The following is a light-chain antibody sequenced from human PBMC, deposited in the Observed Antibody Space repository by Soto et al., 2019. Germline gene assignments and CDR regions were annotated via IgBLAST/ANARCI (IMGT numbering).Light chain of an antibody. CDR3: QQSYSRPLT. V-gene: IGKV1-5*03. J-gene: IGKJ3*01. CDR1: QSISSW. CDR2: KAS. Sequence: DIQMTQSPSTLSASVVDRVTITCLASQSISSWLAWYQQKPGKAPKLLIYKASSLERGVPSRFSGSGSGTDFTLTINSLQPEDFATYYCQQSYSRPLTFGPGTKVDIK.